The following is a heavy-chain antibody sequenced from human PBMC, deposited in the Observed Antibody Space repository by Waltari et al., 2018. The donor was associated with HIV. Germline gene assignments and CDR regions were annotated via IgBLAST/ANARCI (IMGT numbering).Heavy chain of an antibody. J-gene: IGHJ3*02. CDR1: GGSISSSSYY. D-gene: IGHD6-13*01. V-gene: IGHV4-39*01. Sequence: QLQLQESGPGLVKPSETLSLTCTVTGGSISSSSYYWGWVRQPPGKGLEWIGSSYYSGSTYYNPSLKSRVTISVDTSKNQFSLKLSSVTAADTAVYYCARHLARDEAAAGTNDAFDIWGQGTMVTVSS. CDR3: ARHLARDEAAAGTNDAFDI. CDR2: SYYSGST.